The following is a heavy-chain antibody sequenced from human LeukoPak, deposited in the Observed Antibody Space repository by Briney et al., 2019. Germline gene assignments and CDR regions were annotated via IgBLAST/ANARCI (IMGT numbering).Heavy chain of an antibody. J-gene: IGHJ3*02. CDR3: ARVVKTYYYDSSGYCDAFDI. Sequence: PSETLSLTCTVSGGSISSGGYYWSWIRQHPGKGLEWIGYIYYSGSTYYNPSLKSRVTISVDTSKNQFSLKLSSVTAADTAVYYCARVVKTYYYDSSGYCDAFDIWGQGTMVTVSS. V-gene: IGHV4-31*03. CDR1: GGSISSGGYY. D-gene: IGHD3-22*01. CDR2: IYYSGST.